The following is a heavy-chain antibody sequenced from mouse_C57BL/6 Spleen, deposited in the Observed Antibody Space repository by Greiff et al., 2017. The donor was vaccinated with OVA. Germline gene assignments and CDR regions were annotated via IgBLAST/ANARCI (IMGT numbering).Heavy chain of an antibody. CDR3: TTYLPGTDDY. CDR1: GFNIKDDY. J-gene: IGHJ2*01. Sequence: EVQLQQSGAELVRPGASVKLSCTASGFNIKDDYMHWVKQRPEQGLEWIGWIDPENGDTEYASKFQGKATITADTSSNTAYLQLSSLTSEDTAVYYCTTYLPGTDDYWGQGTTLTVSS. V-gene: IGHV14-4*01. D-gene: IGHD4-1*01. CDR2: IDPENGDT.